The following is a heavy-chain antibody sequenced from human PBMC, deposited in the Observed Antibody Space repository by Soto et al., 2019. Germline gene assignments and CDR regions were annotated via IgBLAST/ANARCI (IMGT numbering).Heavy chain of an antibody. D-gene: IGHD3-10*01. J-gene: IGHJ5*02. V-gene: IGHV1-3*01. Sequence: ASVKVSCKAVGYTFTIYAMHWGRPAPGQRLEWMGWINAGNGNTKYSQKFQGRVTITRDTSASTAYMELSSLRSEDTVVYYCARDGLLWFGESFDPWGQGTLVTVSS. CDR1: GYTFTIYA. CDR2: INAGNGNT. CDR3: ARDGLLWFGESFDP.